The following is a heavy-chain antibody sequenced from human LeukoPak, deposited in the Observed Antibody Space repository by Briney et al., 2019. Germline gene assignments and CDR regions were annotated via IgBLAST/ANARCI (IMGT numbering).Heavy chain of an antibody. Sequence: SQTLSLTCTVSGGSISSGDYYWSWIRQPPGKGLEWIGSIYYSGSTYYNPSLKSRVTISVDTSKNQFSLKLSSVTAADTAVYYCARPGEYDSSGYYEQTDAFDIWGQGTMVTVSS. CDR2: IYYSGST. V-gene: IGHV4-30-2*03. J-gene: IGHJ3*02. D-gene: IGHD3-22*01. CDR3: ARPGEYDSSGYYEQTDAFDI. CDR1: GGSISSGDYY.